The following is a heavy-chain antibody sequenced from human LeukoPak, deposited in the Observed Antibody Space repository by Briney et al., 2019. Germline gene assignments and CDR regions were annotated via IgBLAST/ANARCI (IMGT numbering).Heavy chain of an antibody. CDR2: LHPSGGSP. D-gene: IGHD3-9*01. Sequence: ASVTVSCKASGYTFTNFYMHWVRQAPGQGLEWMGTLHPSGGSPTYGQKFQGRLTVTSDTSTNTVYMRLSSLRSDDTAVYYCARGEDFLTGYARIYYGMDVWGQGTTVTVSS. CDR3: ARGEDFLTGYARIYYGMDV. V-gene: IGHV1-46*01. CDR1: GYTFTNFY. J-gene: IGHJ6*02.